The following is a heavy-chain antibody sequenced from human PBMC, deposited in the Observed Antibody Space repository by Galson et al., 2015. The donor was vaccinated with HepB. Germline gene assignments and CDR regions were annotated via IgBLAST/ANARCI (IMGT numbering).Heavy chain of an antibody. CDR2: VNDSGST. CDR1: GGSFSGFY. CDR3: VREVGATGFDY. Sequence: TLSLTCAVYGGSFSGFYWSWIRQPPGKGLEWIGEVNDSGSTNYNPSLKSRVTISVDTSRNHFSLKLNSVTAADTGVYYCVREVGATGFDYWGQGTLVTVSS. V-gene: IGHV4-34*01. J-gene: IGHJ4*02. D-gene: IGHD1-26*01.